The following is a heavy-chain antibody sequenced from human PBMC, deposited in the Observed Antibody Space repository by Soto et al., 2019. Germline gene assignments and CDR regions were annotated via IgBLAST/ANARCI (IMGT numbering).Heavy chain of an antibody. Sequence: GGSLRLSCAASGFTFSSYGMHWVRQAPGKGLEWVAVISYDGSNKYYADSVKGRFTISRDNSKNTLYLQMNSLRAEDTAVYYCAKSSALLWFGDPIAHFDYWGQGTLVTVSS. CDR3: AKSSALLWFGDPIAHFDY. V-gene: IGHV3-30*18. J-gene: IGHJ4*02. D-gene: IGHD3-10*01. CDR1: GFTFSSYG. CDR2: ISYDGSNK.